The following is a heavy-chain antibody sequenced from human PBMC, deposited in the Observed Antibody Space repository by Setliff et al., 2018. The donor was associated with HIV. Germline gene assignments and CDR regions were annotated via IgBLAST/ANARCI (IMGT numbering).Heavy chain of an antibody. Sequence: PSETLSLTCTVSGGSISSSSYYWGWIRQPPGTGLEWIGSIYYRGSTYYNPSLKSRVTISVDTSKNQFSLKLSSVTAADTAVYYCARGLSFYDPGGFDYWGQGTLVTVSS. D-gene: IGHD3-22*01. CDR3: ARGLSFYDPGGFDY. CDR1: GGSISSSSYY. V-gene: IGHV4-39*07. CDR2: IYYRGST. J-gene: IGHJ4*02.